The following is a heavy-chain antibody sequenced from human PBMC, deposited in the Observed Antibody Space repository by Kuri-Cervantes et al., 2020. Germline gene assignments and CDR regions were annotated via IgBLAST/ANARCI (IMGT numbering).Heavy chain of an antibody. V-gene: IGHV3-15*01. CDR3: ARGSVLQLWFLFDY. CDR2: IKSKTDGGTT. Sequence: GGSLRLSCAASGFTFSNAWMSWVRQAPGKGLEWVGRIKSKTDGGTTDYAAPVKGRFTILRDDSKNTLYLQMNSLRAEDTAVYYCARGSVLQLWFLFDYWGQGTLVTVSS. J-gene: IGHJ4*02. CDR1: GFTFSNAW. D-gene: IGHD5-18*01.